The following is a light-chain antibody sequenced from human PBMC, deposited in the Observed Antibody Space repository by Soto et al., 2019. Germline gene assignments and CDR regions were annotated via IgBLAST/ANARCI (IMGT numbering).Light chain of an antibody. V-gene: IGKV4-1*01. Sequence: DIVMTQSPDSLAVSLGERATINCKSSQSVLYSSNNKNFLAWYQQKPGQPPKLLIYWAFIRESGVPDRFSGSGSGTDFTLTISSLQAEDVAVYYCQQYYSSPWTFGQGTRVEIK. CDR1: QSVLYSSNNKNF. CDR2: WAF. CDR3: QQYYSSPWT. J-gene: IGKJ1*01.